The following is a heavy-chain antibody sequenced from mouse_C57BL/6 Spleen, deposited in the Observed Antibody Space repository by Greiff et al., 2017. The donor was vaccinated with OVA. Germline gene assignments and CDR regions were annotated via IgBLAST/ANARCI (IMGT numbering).Heavy chain of an antibody. CDR3: ARSDYDYDGKFFAY. V-gene: IGHV1-80*01. J-gene: IGHJ3*01. CDR1: GYAFSSYW. CDR2: IYPGDGDT. D-gene: IGHD2-4*01. Sequence: QVQLKESGAELVKPGASVKISCKASGYAFSSYWMNWVKQRPGKGLEWIGQIYPGDGDTNYNGKFKGKATLTADKSSSTAYMQLSSLTSEDSAVYFCARSDYDYDGKFFAYWGQGTLVTVSA.